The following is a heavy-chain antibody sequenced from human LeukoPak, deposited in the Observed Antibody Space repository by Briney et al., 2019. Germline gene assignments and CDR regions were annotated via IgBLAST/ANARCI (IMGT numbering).Heavy chain of an antibody. CDR1: GGSISSYC. CDR2: IYTSGST. V-gene: IGHV4-4*09. Sequence: PSETLSLTCTVSGGSISSYCWSWIRQPPGKGLESIGYIYTSGSTNYNPSLKSRVTISVDTSKNQFSLKLSSVTAADTAVYYCASTEIDSSGYFFFDYWGQGTLVTVSS. J-gene: IGHJ4*02. D-gene: IGHD3-22*01. CDR3: ASTEIDSSGYFFFDY.